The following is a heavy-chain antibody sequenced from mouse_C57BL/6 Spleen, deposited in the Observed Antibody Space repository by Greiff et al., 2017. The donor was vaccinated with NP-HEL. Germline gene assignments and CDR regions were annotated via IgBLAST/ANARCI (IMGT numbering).Heavy chain of an antibody. D-gene: IGHD2-4*01. CDR2: INPNNGGT. V-gene: IGHV1-18*01. CDR3: AREGNDYDAWFAY. CDR1: GYTFTDYN. J-gene: IGHJ3*01. Sequence: EVQLQQSGPELVKPGASVKIPCKASGYTFTDYNMDWVKQSHGKSLEWIGDINPNNGGTIYNQKFKGKATLTVAKSSSTAYMELRSLTSEDTAVYYCAREGNDYDAWFAYWGQGTLVTVSA.